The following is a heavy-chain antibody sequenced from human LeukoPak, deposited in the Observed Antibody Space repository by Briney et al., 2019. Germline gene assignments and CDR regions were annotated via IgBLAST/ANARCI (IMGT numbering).Heavy chain of an antibody. V-gene: IGHV3-48*01. CDR2: ISSSSSTI. J-gene: IGHJ4*02. Sequence: PGGSLRLSCAASEFTFSSYSMNWVRQAPGKGLEWVSYISSSSSTIYYADSVKGRFTISRDNAKNSLYLQMNSLRAEDTAVYYCARSVTTYLDSWGQGTLVTVSS. D-gene: IGHD4-11*01. CDR1: EFTFSSYS. CDR3: ARSVTTYLDS.